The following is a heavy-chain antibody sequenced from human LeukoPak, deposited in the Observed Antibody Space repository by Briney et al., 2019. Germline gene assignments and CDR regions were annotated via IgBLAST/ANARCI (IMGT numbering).Heavy chain of an antibody. CDR3: ARGGARGSSAFDI. Sequence: PSETLSLTCTVSGGSISSYYWSWIRQPAGKGLEWIGRIYTSGSTNYNPSLKSRVTILIETSKNQFSLNLRSVTAADTAVYYCARGGARGSSAFDIWGQGTMVTVSS. D-gene: IGHD3-10*01. V-gene: IGHV4-4*07. J-gene: IGHJ3*02. CDR2: IYTSGST. CDR1: GGSISSYY.